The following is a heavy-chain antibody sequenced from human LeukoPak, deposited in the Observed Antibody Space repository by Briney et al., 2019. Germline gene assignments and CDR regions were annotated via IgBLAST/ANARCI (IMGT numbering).Heavy chain of an antibody. CDR1: GGSISSSSYY. Sequence: SETLSLTCTVSGGSISSSSYYWGWIRQPPGKGLEWIGSIYYSGSTYYNPSLKSRVTISVDTSKNQFSLKLSSVTAADTAVYYCGRLNFPGVAFDIWGQGTMVTVSS. D-gene: IGHD3-10*01. J-gene: IGHJ3*02. CDR3: GRLNFPGVAFDI. V-gene: IGHV4-39*01. CDR2: IYYSGST.